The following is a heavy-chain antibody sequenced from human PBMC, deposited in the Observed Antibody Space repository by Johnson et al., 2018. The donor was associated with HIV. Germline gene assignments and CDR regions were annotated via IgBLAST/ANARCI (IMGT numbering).Heavy chain of an antibody. D-gene: IGHD6-13*01. Sequence: VLLLESGGGLVQPGGSLRLSCAASGFTFSSYVMSWVRQAPGKGLEWVSAISGSGGSTYYADSVKGRFTISRDNSKNTLYLQMNSLRAEDTAVYYCAKGSGSSWYIGAFDIWGQGTMVTVSS. CDR2: ISGSGGST. CDR3: AKGSGSSWYIGAFDI. CDR1: GFTFSSYV. J-gene: IGHJ3*02. V-gene: IGHV3-23*01.